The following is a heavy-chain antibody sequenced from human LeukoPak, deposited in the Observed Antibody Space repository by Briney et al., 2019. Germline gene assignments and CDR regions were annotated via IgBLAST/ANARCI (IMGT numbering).Heavy chain of an antibody. Sequence: SETLSLTCTVSGDSISSHYWSWIRQPPGKGLEWIGYIYYSGSTYYNPSLKSRVTISVDTSKNQFSLKLSSVTAADTAVYYCARSSYLGSIDYWGRGTLVTVSS. CDR1: GDSISSHY. D-gene: IGHD3-10*01. CDR3: ARSSYLGSIDY. V-gene: IGHV4-59*06. CDR2: IYYSGST. J-gene: IGHJ4*02.